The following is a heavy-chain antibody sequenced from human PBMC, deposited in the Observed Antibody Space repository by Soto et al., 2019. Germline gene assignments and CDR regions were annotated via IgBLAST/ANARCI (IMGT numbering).Heavy chain of an antibody. CDR2: LSNKGRST. CDR3: ATEMGATQGPFDN. D-gene: IGHD1-26*01. Sequence: GSLRLSCVVSVXPFGANGMSWVRRAPGKGLEWVSGLSNKGRSTSYADSVKGRFNISRDNSENTVYLQMNSLRVEYTAVYYCATEMGATQGPFDNWGQGTLVTVSS. V-gene: IGHV3-23*01. CDR1: VXPFGANG. J-gene: IGHJ4*02.